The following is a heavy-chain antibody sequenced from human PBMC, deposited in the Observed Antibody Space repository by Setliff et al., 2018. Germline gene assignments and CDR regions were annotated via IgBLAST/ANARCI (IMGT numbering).Heavy chain of an antibody. V-gene: IGHV3-48*01. D-gene: IGHD1-26*01. CDR2: ISSSSSTI. CDR3: LKGGWGATFHS. J-gene: IGHJ5*01. Sequence: ETLSLTCTVSGYSISSGYIWGWIRQPPGKGLEWVSYISSSSSTIYYADSVKGRFIISRDNSENTLYLQMNSLRAEDTAIYYCLKGGWGATFHSWGQGTLVTVSS. CDR1: GYSISSGYI.